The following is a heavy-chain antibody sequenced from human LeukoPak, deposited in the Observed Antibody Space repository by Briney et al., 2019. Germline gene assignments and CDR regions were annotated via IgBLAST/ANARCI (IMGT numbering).Heavy chain of an antibody. V-gene: IGHV3-23*02. J-gene: IGHJ5*02. Sequence: GGPLRLSCAASGFTFSTYAMSWVRQAPGKGLEGVSSISDSGGSTNYGDSVRGGFTISRDNSKNTVYLQMSSLRVEDTAVYYCARETYYYGSSDYYSWFDPWGQGTLVTVSS. D-gene: IGHD3-22*01. CDR1: GFTFSTYA. CDR2: ISDSGGST. CDR3: ARETYYYGSSDYYSWFDP.